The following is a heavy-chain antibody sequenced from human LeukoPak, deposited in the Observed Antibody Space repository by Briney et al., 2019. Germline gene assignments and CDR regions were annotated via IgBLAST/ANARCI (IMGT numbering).Heavy chain of an antibody. CDR3: VRELHRCFPGY. CDR1: RYTFTGYY. J-gene: IGHJ4*02. V-gene: IGHV1-2*02. Sequence: ASVEVSCKASRYTFTGYYMHWVRQAPGQGREGMGWINPNTGGANYAQKLQGRVARTRDTSISTAYLGLSRLRSDDPAVHSCVRELHRCFPGYWGQGTLVT. D-gene: IGHD3-10*02. CDR2: INPNTGGA.